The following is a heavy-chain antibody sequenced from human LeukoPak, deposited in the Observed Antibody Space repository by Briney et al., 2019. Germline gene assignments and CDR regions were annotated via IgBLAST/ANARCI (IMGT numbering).Heavy chain of an antibody. CDR3: ARGVGSPNDY. D-gene: IGHD6-13*01. Sequence: PGGSLRLSCVASGFSVSSNYMSWVRQAPGKGLEWVSVIYSGGSTYYADSVKGRFTISRDNSKNTLYLQMNSLRAEDTAVYYCARGVGSPNDYWGQGTLVTVSS. V-gene: IGHV3-66*01. CDR1: GFSVSSNY. J-gene: IGHJ4*02. CDR2: IYSGGST.